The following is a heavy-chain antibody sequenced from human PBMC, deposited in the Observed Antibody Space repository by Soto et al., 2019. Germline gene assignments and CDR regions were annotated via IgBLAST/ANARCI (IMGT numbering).Heavy chain of an antibody. J-gene: IGHJ4*02. CDR3: ARGRPRREHGYNYAERFGHFDY. D-gene: IGHD5-12*01. CDR1: GYTFTSYY. CDR2: INPSGGST. V-gene: IGHV1-46*03. Sequence: ASVKVSCKASGYTFTSYYMHWVRQAPGQGLEWMGIINPSGGSTSYAQKFQGRVTMTRDTSTSTVYMELSSLRSEDTAVYYCARGRPRREHGYNYAERFGHFDYWGQGTLVTVSS.